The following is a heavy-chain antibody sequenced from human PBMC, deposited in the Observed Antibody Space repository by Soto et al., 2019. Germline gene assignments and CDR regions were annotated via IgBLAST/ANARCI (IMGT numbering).Heavy chain of an antibody. J-gene: IGHJ4*02. CDR3: ANVVTAAY. Sequence: GGSLRLSCAASGFTFSSYAMSWVRQAPGKGLEWVSSISGDGGSTYYADSVKGRFTISRDNSKNTLHLQMNSLRAEDTAIYYCANVVTAAYWGQGTLVTVSS. CDR1: GFTFSSYA. D-gene: IGHD6-25*01. V-gene: IGHV3-23*01. CDR2: ISGDGGST.